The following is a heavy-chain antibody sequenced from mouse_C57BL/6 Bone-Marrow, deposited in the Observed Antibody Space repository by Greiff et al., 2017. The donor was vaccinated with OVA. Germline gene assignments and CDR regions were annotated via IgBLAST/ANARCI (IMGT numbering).Heavy chain of an antibody. CDR2: IDPEDGET. CDR3: ANSRLRPFMDY. J-gene: IGHJ4*01. V-gene: IGHV14-2*01. Sequence: VHVKQSGAELVKPGASVKLSCTASGFNIKDYYMHWVKQRTEQGLEWIGRIDPEDGETKYAPKFQGKATITADTSSNTAYLQLSSLTSEDTAVYYCANSRLRPFMDYWGQGTSVTVSS. D-gene: IGHD2-4*01. CDR1: GFNIKDYY.